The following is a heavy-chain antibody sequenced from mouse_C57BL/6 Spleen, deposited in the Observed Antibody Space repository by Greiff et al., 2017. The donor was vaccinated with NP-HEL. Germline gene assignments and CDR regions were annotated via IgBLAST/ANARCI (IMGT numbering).Heavy chain of an antibody. Sequence: EVKLVESGGGLVKPGGSLKLSCAASGFTFSSYTMSWVRQTPEKRLEWVATISGGGGNTYYPDSVKGRFTISRDNAKNTLYLQMSSLRSEDTAWYYCARHFGYGNYPYVDYWGQGTTLTVSS. CDR3: ARHFGYGNYPYVDY. D-gene: IGHD2-1*01. J-gene: IGHJ2*01. CDR2: ISGGGGNT. V-gene: IGHV5-9*01. CDR1: GFTFSSYT.